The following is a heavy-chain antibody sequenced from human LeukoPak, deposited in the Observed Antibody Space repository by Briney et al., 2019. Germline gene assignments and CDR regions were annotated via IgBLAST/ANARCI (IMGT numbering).Heavy chain of an antibody. CDR3: ATDQNFDYVWGSYRYKDY. D-gene: IGHD3-16*02. J-gene: IGHJ4*02. V-gene: IGHV3-30-3*01. CDR2: ISYDGSNK. CDR1: GFTFSSYA. Sequence: GGSLRLSCAASGFTFSSYAMHWVRQAPGKGLEWVAVISYDGSNKYYADSVKGRFTISRDNSKNTLYLQMNSLRAEDTAVYYCATDQNFDYVWGSYRYKDYWGQGTLVTVSS.